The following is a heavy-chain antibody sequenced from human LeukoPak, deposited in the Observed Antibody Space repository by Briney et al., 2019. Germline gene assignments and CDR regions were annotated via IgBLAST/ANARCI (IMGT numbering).Heavy chain of an antibody. J-gene: IGHJ4*02. CDR2: IYPGDSDI. CDR1: GYSFTSYW. Sequence: GEPLKISCKGSGYSFTSYWIGWARQMPGKGLEWMGIIYPGDSDIRYSPSFQGQVTISADKSISTAYLQWSSLRASDTAMYYCARPVDNDSYYFHYWGQGTLVTVSS. V-gene: IGHV5-51*01. D-gene: IGHD3-22*01. CDR3: ARPVDNDSYYFHY.